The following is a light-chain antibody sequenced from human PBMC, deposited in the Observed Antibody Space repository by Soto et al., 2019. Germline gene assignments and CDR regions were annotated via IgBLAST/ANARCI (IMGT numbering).Light chain of an antibody. CDR2: AAS. CDR3: QQYENLPPLT. CDR1: QSISSY. V-gene: IGKV1-33*01. Sequence: DIQMTQSPSSLSASVGDRVTITCRASQSISSYLNWYQQKPGKAPKLLIYAASSLQSGVPSRFSGSGSGTDFTFTISSLQPEDIATYYCQQYENLPPLTFGGGTKVDIK. J-gene: IGKJ4*01.